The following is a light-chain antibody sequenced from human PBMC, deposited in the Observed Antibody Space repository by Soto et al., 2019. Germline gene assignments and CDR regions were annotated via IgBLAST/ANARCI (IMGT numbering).Light chain of an antibody. CDR3: AAWDDSLSGRV. Sequence: QSVLTQPHSASGTPGQRVTISCSGSSSSIGSNFVYWYQQLPGTAPKLLIYRNNQRPSGVPDRFSGSKSGTSASLAISGLRSEDEADYYCAAWDDSLSGRVFGGGTKLTVL. J-gene: IGLJ2*01. V-gene: IGLV1-47*01. CDR2: RNN. CDR1: SSSIGSNF.